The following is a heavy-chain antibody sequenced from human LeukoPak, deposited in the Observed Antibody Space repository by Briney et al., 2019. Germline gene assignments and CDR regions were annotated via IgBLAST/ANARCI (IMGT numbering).Heavy chain of an antibody. CDR1: GFTFSSYE. V-gene: IGHV3-74*01. CDR3: ARGNYPSSFDS. Sequence: GGSLRLSCAASGFTFSSYEMNWVRQAPGKGLVWVSHINGDGSNTGYADSVKGRFTISRDNAKNTLYLQINSLRAEDTAVYYCARGNYPSSFDSWGQGTLVTVSS. CDR2: INGDGSNT. J-gene: IGHJ4*02. D-gene: IGHD5-24*01.